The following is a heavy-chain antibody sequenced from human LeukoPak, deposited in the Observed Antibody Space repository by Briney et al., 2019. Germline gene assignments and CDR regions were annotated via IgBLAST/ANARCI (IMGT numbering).Heavy chain of an antibody. CDR3: ARGQWDLLRYNYIDV. D-gene: IGHD1-26*01. CDR1: GGSITSFY. J-gene: IGHJ6*03. V-gene: IGHV4-4*07. Sequence: PSETLSLTCTVSGGSITSFYWNWIRQPAGKGLGWIGRIDTSGSTNYNPSLKSRVTMSVDTSKNQFSLRLSSVTAADTAVYYCARGQWDLLRYNYIDVWGKGTTVTVSS. CDR2: IDTSGST.